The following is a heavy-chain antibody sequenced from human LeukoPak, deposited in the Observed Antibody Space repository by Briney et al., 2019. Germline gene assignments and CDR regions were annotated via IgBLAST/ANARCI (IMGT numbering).Heavy chain of an antibody. CDR1: GFTFSSYS. CDR2: ISGSGEFI. V-gene: IGHV3-21*01. CDR3: ARDDSHGYHFFDS. J-gene: IGHJ4*02. D-gene: IGHD3-22*01. Sequence: PGGSLRLSCAASGFTFSSYSMNWIRQAPGKGLEWVSSISGSGEFIYYGDSVKGRVTISRDNGKNSLYLQMNSVRPEDMAVYYCARDDSHGYHFFDSGGRGTLVTVSS.